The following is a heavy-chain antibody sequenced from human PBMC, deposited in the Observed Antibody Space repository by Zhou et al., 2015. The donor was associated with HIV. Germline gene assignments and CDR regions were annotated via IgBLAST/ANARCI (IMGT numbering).Heavy chain of an antibody. CDR1: GYTFASYG. CDR3: ARDRGGGTRPAWRYFDL. D-gene: IGHD3-16*01. CDR2: ISSYNGNA. V-gene: IGHV1-18*01. J-gene: IGHJ2*01. Sequence: QVQLVQSGAEVKKPGASVKVSCKGSGYTFASYGVTWVRQAPGQGLEWMGWISSYNGNANYAQKFQGRVTMTTDTSTSTTYMELRSLRSEDTAVYFCARDRGGGTRPAWRYFDLWGRGTLVAVSS.